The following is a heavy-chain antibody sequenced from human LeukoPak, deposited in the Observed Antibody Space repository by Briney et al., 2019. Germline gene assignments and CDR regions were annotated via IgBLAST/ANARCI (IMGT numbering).Heavy chain of an antibody. J-gene: IGHJ4*02. CDR2: MSNTGIT. CDR3: AKASVSTAVLFDS. CDR1: GGSISSYF. Sequence: SETLSLTCTVSGGSISSYFWNWIRQPPGQRLQWIGYMSNTGITKYNPSLKSRVTVSADTPKNQFSLILNSVTTADTAVYYCAKASVSTAVLFDSWGQGTLVAVSS. V-gene: IGHV4-59*01. D-gene: IGHD5/OR15-5a*01.